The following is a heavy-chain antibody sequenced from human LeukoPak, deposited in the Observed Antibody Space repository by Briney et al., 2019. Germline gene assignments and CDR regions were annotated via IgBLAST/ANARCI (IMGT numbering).Heavy chain of an antibody. V-gene: IGHV3-30*18. D-gene: IGHD5-18*01. CDR1: GFTFSSYV. CDR2: ISYDGSNK. CDR3: AKDRPSVHLWLSDLDY. Sequence: PGRSLRLSCAASGFTFSSYVMHWVRQAPGKGLEWVAIISYDGSNKYYADSVKGRFTISRDNSKNTLFLQMNSLRAEDTAVYYCAKDRPSVHLWLSDLDYWGQGTLSPSPQ. J-gene: IGHJ4*02.